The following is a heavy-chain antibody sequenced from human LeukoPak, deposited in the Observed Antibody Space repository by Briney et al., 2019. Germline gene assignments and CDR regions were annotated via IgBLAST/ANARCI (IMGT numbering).Heavy chain of an antibody. CDR3: AREYSSSSGADY. V-gene: IGHV1-46*01. Sequence: ASVKVSCKASGYTFTNSYMHWVRQAPGQGLEWMGIINPDSGSTTHANKFRGGVAITTDMSTATVYMELSSLTYEDTAVYYCAREYSSSSGADYWGQGTLITVSS. D-gene: IGHD6-6*01. J-gene: IGHJ4*02. CDR2: INPDSGST. CDR1: GYTFTNSY.